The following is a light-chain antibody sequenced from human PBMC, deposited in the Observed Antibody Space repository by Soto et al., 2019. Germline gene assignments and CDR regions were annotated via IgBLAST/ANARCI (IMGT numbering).Light chain of an antibody. V-gene: IGLV2-11*01. CDR1: SSDVGGYNY. J-gene: IGLJ1*01. CDR3: CSYAGRYTYV. CDR2: DVS. Sequence: QSALTQPRSVSGSPGQSGTISCTGTSSDVGGYNYVSWYQQHPGKAPKLMVYDVSKRPSGVPDRLSGSKSGYTASLTISGRKAEDEADYYCCSYAGRYTYVFGTGTKLTVL.